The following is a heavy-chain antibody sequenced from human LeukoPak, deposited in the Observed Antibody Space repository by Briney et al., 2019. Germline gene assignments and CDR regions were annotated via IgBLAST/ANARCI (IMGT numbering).Heavy chain of an antibody. D-gene: IGHD3-10*01. CDR2: ISGDSDTI. Sequence: PGGSLRLSCAASGFTFGDYYMSWIRQAPGKGLEWFSYISGDSDTIYYTDSVKGRFTISRDNAKKSLYLQMNSLRAEDTAVYYCARQRFGQYFDYWGQGILVTVSS. CDR3: ARQRFGQYFDY. J-gene: IGHJ4*02. V-gene: IGHV3-11*01. CDR1: GFTFGDYY.